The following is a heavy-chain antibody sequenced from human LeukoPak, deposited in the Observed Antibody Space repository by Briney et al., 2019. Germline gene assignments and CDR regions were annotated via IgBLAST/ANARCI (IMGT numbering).Heavy chain of an antibody. CDR3: ARTQDRIAARS. CDR1: GYSFTNYW. J-gene: IGHJ4*02. CDR2: IYPRDSDT. V-gene: IGHV5-51*01. Sequence: GESLKISCKGSGYSFTNYWIGWVRPMPGKGLEWMRIIYPRDSDTKYSPSFQGQVTISADKSIDTAYLQWSSLKASDTAIYYCARTQDRIAARSWGQGTLVTVSS. D-gene: IGHD6-13*01.